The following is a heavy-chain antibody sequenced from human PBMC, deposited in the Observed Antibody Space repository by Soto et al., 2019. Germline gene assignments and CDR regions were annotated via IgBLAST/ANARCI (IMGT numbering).Heavy chain of an antibody. D-gene: IGHD2-15*01. V-gene: IGHV3-66*01. CDR2: IQSGGTT. CDR1: GFTVSSKY. CDR3: ARDVVLCDGGRCYGIPLYV. Sequence: GGSLRLSCAASGFTVSSKYMTWVRQAPGKGLKWVSLIQSGGTTYYADSVKGRFTISRDTSENTLHLQMDSLRVEDTAVYYCARDVVLCDGGRCYGIPLYVWGKGTTVTVSS. J-gene: IGHJ6*04.